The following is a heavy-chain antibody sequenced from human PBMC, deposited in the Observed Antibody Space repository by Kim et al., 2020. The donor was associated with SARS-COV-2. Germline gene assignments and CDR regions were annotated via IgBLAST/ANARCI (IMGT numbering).Heavy chain of an antibody. Sequence: GGSLRLSCAASGFTFSSYGMHWVRQAPGKGLEWVAVISYDGSNKYYADSVKGRFTISRDNSKNTLYLQMNSLRAEDTAVYYCAKDRNGPLGGWFGETNSYYFDYWCQGTLVTVSS. V-gene: IGHV3-30*18. D-gene: IGHD3-10*01. CDR2: ISYDGSNK. CDR1: GFTFSSYG. CDR3: AKDRNGPLGGWFGETNSYYFDY. J-gene: IGHJ4*02.